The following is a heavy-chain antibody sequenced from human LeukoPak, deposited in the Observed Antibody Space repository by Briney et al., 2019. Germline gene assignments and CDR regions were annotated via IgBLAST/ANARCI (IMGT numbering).Heavy chain of an antibody. Sequence: SETLSLTCAVSGYSITSSSWWGWIRQPPGKGLEWIGYIYHSGTTYYNPSLQSRVTMSIDTSKNQFSLKLSSVTAVDTAVYYCARKENIYYYFDYWGQGTLVTVSS. CDR1: GYSITSSSW. V-gene: IGHV4-28*01. D-gene: IGHD2/OR15-2a*01. CDR3: ARKENIYYYFDY. J-gene: IGHJ4*02. CDR2: IYHSGTT.